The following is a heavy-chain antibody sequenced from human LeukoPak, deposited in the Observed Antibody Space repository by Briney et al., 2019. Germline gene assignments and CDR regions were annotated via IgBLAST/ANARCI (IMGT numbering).Heavy chain of an antibody. D-gene: IGHD1-26*01. CDR3: ASSDPYSGSYFYDY. CDR2: INHSGST. CDR1: GGSISSYY. V-gene: IGHV4-34*01. Sequence: KPSETLSLTCTVSGGSISSYYWSWIRQPPGKGLEWIGEINHSGSTNYNPSLKSRVTISVDTSKNQFSLKLSSVTAADTAVYYCASSDPYSGSYFYDYWGQGTLVTVSS. J-gene: IGHJ4*02.